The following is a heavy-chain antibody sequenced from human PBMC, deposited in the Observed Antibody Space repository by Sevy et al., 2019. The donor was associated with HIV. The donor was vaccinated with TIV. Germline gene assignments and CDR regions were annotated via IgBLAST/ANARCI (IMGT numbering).Heavy chain of an antibody. V-gene: IGHV1-18*01. D-gene: IGHD3-22*01. J-gene: IGHJ4*02. CDR3: ARVRGRLVVTLEGPDY. CDR2: ISAYNGNT. Sequence: ASVKVSCKASGYTFTSYGISWVRQAPGQGLEWMGWISAYNGNTNYAQKLQGRVTMTTDTYTSTAYMELRSLRSDETAVYYCARVRGRLVVTLEGPDYWGQGTLVTVSS. CDR1: GYTFTSYG.